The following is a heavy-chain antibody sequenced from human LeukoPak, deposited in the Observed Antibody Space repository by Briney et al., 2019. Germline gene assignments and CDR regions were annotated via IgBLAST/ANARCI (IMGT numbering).Heavy chain of an antibody. CDR1: GYSISSGYY. J-gene: IGHJ4*02. CDR2: IYHSGST. CDR3: ATGGRYFDWFDY. Sequence: SETLSLTCTVSGYSISSGYYWGWILQPPGKGLEWIGSIYHSGSTYYNPSLKSRVTISVDTSKNQFSLKLSSVTAADTAVYYCATGGRYFDWFDYWGQGTLVTVSS. D-gene: IGHD3-9*01. V-gene: IGHV4-38-2*02.